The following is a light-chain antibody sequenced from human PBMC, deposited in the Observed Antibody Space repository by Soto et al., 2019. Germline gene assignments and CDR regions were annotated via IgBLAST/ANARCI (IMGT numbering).Light chain of an antibody. CDR2: WAS. V-gene: IGKV4-1*01. Sequence: DIVMTQSPDSLAASLGERATINCKSSQSVLSSSNNKNYLAWYQHKPGQPPRLLLYWASTRASGIPGRFSGSGSGTDFTLTITSLQAEDVALYYCQQYYGSPYTFGQGTKLEI. CDR3: QQYYGSPYT. J-gene: IGKJ2*01. CDR1: QSVLSSSNNKNY.